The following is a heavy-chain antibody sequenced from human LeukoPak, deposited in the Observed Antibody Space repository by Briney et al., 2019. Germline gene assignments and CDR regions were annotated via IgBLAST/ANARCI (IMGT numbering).Heavy chain of an antibody. D-gene: IGHD6-19*01. J-gene: IGHJ4*02. Sequence: GGSLRLSCAASGFTFSDYYMSWIRQAPGKGLEWVSYISSSGSTIYYADSVKGRFTISRDNAKNSLYLQMNSLRAEDTAVYYCARHSGIAVAGSQEFDYWGQGTLVTVSS. V-gene: IGHV3-11*01. CDR3: ARHSGIAVAGSQEFDY. CDR2: ISSSGSTI. CDR1: GFTFSDYY.